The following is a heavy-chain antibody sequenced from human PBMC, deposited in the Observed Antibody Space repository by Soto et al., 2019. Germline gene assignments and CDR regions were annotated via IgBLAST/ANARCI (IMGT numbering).Heavy chain of an antibody. Sequence: QVQLVQSGAEVKKPGSSVKVSCKASGGTFSSYAISWVRQAPGQGLEWMGGIIPIFGTANYAQKFQGRVTITAGESTSTAYMELSSLRSEDTAVYYCARGYDYVWGSYRDYYYYYGMDVWGQGTTVTVSS. D-gene: IGHD3-16*02. CDR3: ARGYDYVWGSYRDYYYYYGMDV. CDR2: IIPIFGTA. V-gene: IGHV1-69*01. CDR1: GGTFSSYA. J-gene: IGHJ6*02.